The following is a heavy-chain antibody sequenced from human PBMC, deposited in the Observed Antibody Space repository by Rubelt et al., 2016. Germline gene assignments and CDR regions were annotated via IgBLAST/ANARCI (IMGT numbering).Heavy chain of an antibody. Sequence: QLQLQESGPGLVKPSETLSLTCTVSGGSINSKNYYWAWVRQPPEKGLEWIGRVFYTVKTYRNSSLQSRVTMSIDTTNSQFSLKLSAGTAADTAVYYCVREMATVTTLFDYWGQGTLVTVSS. CDR3: VREMATVTTLFDY. CDR1: GGSINSKNYY. J-gene: IGHJ4*02. D-gene: IGHD4-17*01. V-gene: IGHV4-39*07. CDR2: VFYTVKT.